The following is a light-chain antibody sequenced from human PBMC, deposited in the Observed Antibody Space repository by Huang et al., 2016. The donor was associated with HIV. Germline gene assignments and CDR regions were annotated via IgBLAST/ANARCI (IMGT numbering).Light chain of an antibody. V-gene: IGKV4-1*01. CDR1: QSVLYSSNNKNY. CDR3: QQYYSTPPRRT. J-gene: IGKJ1*01. CDR2: WAS. Sequence: DIVMTQSPDSLAASLGERATINCKSSQSVLYSSNNKNYLAWYQQKPRQPPKLLIYWASTREAGVPDRFSGSGSGTDFTLTISSLQAEDVAVYYCQQYYSTPPRRTFGQGTKVEIK.